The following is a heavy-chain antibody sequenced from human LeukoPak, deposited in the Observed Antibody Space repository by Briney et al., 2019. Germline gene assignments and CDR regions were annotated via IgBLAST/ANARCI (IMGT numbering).Heavy chain of an antibody. D-gene: IGHD3-10*02. V-gene: IGHV3-30*04. J-gene: IGHJ4*02. Sequence: GGSLRLSCAASGFTFSSYAMHWVRQAPGKGLEWVAVISYDGSNKYYADSVKGRFTISRDNSKNTLYLQMNSLRAEDTAVYYCAKDRGSQLFGAYYFDYWGQGTLVTVSS. CDR2: ISYDGSNK. CDR1: GFTFSSYA. CDR3: AKDRGSQLFGAYYFDY.